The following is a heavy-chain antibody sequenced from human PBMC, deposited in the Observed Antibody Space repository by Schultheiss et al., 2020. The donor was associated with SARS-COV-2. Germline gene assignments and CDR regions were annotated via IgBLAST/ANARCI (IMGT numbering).Heavy chain of an antibody. CDR2: IYYTGST. CDR3: ARGSMAYCGGDCIDY. Sequence: SETLSLTCTVSGGSINNYYWSWIRQPPGKGLEWIGYIYYTGSTNYNPSLKSRVTISVDTSKKQFSLRLSSVTAADTAVYYCARGSMAYCGGDCIDYWGQGTLVTVSS. V-gene: IGHV4-59*01. J-gene: IGHJ4*02. D-gene: IGHD2-21*02. CDR1: GGSINNYY.